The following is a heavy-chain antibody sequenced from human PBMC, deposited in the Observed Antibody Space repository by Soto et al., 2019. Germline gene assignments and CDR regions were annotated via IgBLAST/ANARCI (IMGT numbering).Heavy chain of an antibody. CDR1: GFMFSSYA. V-gene: IGHV3-33*01. CDR2: VWFDGSDK. D-gene: IGHD3-10*01. J-gene: IGHJ3*02. Sequence: PGGSLRLSCEASGFMFSSYAMHWVRQAPGKGLERVALVWFDGSDKYYADSVKGRFTISRDNSMNMLYLEMSGLRAEDTALYYCATSYNTAWHGFDIWGQGTMVTV. CDR3: ATSYNTAWHGFDI.